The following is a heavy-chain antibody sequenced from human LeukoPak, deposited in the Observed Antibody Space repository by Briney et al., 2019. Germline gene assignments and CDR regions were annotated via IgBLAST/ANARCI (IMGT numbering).Heavy chain of an antibody. CDR1: GGSFSGYY. CDR3: ARGGYGDYVAEYFQH. J-gene: IGHJ1*01. Sequence: SETLSLTCAVYGGSFSGYYWGWIRQPPGKGLEWIGEINHSGSTNYNPSLKSRVTISVDTSKNQFSLKLSSVTAADTAVYYCARGGYGDYVAEYFQHWGQGTLVTVSS. D-gene: IGHD4-17*01. CDR2: INHSGST. V-gene: IGHV4-34*01.